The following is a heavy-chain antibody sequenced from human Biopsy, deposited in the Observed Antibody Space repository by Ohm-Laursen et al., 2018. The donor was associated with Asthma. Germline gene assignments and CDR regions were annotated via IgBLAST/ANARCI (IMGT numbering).Heavy chain of an antibody. CDR2: TNERGAT. V-gene: IGHV4-34*01. CDR3: ARGPELDV. CDR1: PGSFSGFF. Sequence: GTLSLTCYVYPGSFSGFFWTWIRQSPGKGLEWIGETNERGATNNNPSLKSRVIISIDTYWNRVSLKLTSVTAADTAVYYCARGPELDVWGQGTTVTVSS. J-gene: IGHJ6*02.